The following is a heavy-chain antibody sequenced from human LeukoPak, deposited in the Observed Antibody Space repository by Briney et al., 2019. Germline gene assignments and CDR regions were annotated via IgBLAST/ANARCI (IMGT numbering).Heavy chain of an antibody. CDR3: ARDPRTVRI. CDR2: IKQDGSEK. CDR1: GFTFSSYW. Sequence: GGSLRLSCEASGFTFSSYWMSWVRQAPGKGLEWVANIKQDGSEKKYLDSVKGRFTISRDNAKNSMYLQMNSLRVEDTAVYYCARDPRTVRIWGQGTLVTVSS. V-gene: IGHV3-7*01. J-gene: IGHJ4*02. D-gene: IGHD1-1*01.